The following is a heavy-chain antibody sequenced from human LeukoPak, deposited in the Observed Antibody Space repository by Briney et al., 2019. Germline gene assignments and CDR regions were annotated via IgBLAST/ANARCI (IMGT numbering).Heavy chain of an antibody. J-gene: IGHJ4*02. CDR2: IDPSDSYT. CDR3: ARQPHCSGGSCYQRDY. D-gene: IGHD2-15*01. CDR1: GYSFTNYW. Sequence: GESLKISCKGSGYSFTNYWISWVRQMPGKGLEWMGRIDPSDSYTNYSPSFQGHVTISADKSISTAYLQWSSLKASDTAMYYCARQPHCSGGSCYQRDYWGQGTLVTVSS. V-gene: IGHV5-10-1*01.